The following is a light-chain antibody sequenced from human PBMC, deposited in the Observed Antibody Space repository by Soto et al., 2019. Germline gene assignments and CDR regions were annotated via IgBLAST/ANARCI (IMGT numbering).Light chain of an antibody. CDR1: QSVSSSH. Sequence: ENVLTQSPGTLSLSPGERATLSCRASQSVSSSHLAWYQQKPGQAPRLLMYGASSRATGIPDRFSGGGSGADFTLTISRLEPEDFGVYYCQQYGSSPATFGQGTKVEIK. J-gene: IGKJ1*01. V-gene: IGKV3-20*01. CDR3: QQYGSSPAT. CDR2: GAS.